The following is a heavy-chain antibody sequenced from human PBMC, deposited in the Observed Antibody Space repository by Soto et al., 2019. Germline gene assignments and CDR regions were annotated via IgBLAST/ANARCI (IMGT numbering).Heavy chain of an antibody. CDR2: IKQAGNEK. V-gene: IGHV3-7*05. J-gene: IGHJ4*02. D-gene: IGHD2-15*01. CDR1: GFTFSSYW. Sequence: EVQLVESGGGLVQPGGSLRLSCAASGFTFSSYWMSWVRQAPGKGLEWVANIKQAGNEKFYVDSVKGRFTISRDNAKNSLFLQMHSLTAEYTALYYGAGVKSVAGEYWGQGTLVAVSS. CDR3: AGVKSVAGEY.